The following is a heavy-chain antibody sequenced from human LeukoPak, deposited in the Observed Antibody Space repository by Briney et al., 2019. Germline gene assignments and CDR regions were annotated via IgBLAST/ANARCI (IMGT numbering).Heavy chain of an antibody. V-gene: IGHV1-2*02. CDR2: INPNSGGT. D-gene: IGHD5-12*01. CDR3: ARSIVATTRFDY. CDR1: VYTFTGYY. J-gene: IGHJ4*02. Sequence: ASVKVSCKASVYTFTGYYMHWVRQAPGQRLEGMGWINPNSGGTNYAQKFQGRVTMTRDTSISTAYMELSRLRSDDTAVYYCARSIVATTRFDYWGQGTLVTVSS.